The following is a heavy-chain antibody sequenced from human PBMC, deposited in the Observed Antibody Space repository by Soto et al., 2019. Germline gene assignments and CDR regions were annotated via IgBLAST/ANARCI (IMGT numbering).Heavy chain of an antibody. CDR2: VSGGDGYT. CDR3: AKGGYGPWSFDY. Sequence: EVQLLESGGALVQPGVSLRLSCAASGFSFLSNAMSWVRQAPGKGLEWVSGVSGGDGYTLYADSVKGRFTLSRDISRDTLLLQRNSLRAEDTAVYYCAKGGYGPWSFDYWGHGILLA. CDR1: GFSFLSNA. V-gene: IGHV3-23*01. D-gene: IGHD3-22*01. J-gene: IGHJ5*01.